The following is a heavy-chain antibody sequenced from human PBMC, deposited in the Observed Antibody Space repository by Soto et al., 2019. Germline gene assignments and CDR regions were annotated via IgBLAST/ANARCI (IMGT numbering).Heavy chain of an antibody. CDR2: ISAYNGNT. V-gene: IGHV1-18*01. CDR3: AGGWAFYPRLGFDY. J-gene: IGHJ4*02. CDR1: GYTFTSYG. D-gene: IGHD3-16*01. Sequence: QVQLVQSGAEVKKLGASVKVSCKASGYTFTSYGISWVRQAPGQGLEWMGWISAYNGNTNYAQKLQGKVPRTTDSPTSTAYMEVMSLRSYDTAVYYCAGGWAFYPRLGFDYWGQGTLVTVSS.